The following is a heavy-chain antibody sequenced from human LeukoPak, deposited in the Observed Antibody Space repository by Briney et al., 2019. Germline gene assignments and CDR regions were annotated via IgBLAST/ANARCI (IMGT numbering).Heavy chain of an antibody. D-gene: IGHD6-19*01. CDR2: IIPIFGTA. Sequence: GASVKVSCKASGYSFTSYAMNWVRQAPGQGLEWMGGIIPIFGTANYAQKFQGRVTITADKSTSTAYMELSSLRSEDTAVYYCARVISVAGTYEPAYFDYWGLGTLVTVSS. CDR1: GYSFTSYA. J-gene: IGHJ4*02. V-gene: IGHV1-69*06. CDR3: ARVISVAGTYEPAYFDY.